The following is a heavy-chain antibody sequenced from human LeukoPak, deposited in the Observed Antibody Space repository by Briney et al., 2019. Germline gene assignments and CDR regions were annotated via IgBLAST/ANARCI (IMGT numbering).Heavy chain of an antibody. D-gene: IGHD4-23*01. CDR3: AKVAGNIYYFDY. CDR2: MSYNGGKI. J-gene: IGHJ4*02. Sequence: PGGSLRLSCAASGFSFSLYGMQWVRQAPDKGLEWVAYMSYNGGKIHYSDSVKGRFTISRDNSKNTLFLQMNSLRAEDTAVYHCAKVAGNIYYFDYWGQGALVTVSS. V-gene: IGHV3-30*02. CDR1: GFSFSLYG.